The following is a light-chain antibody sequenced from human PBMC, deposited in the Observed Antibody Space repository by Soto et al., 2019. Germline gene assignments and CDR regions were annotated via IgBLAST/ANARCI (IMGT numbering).Light chain of an antibody. CDR1: QGISSA. V-gene: IGKV1-13*02. J-gene: IGKJ3*01. Sequence: AIQLTQSPSSLSSSVGDRVTITCRASQGISSALAWYQQKPGKAPKLLIYDDSSLESGVPSRFSGSVSGTDFTLTISSLQPEDFATYYCQQFNSYPFTFRPGIKVDIK. CDR2: DDS. CDR3: QQFNSYPFT.